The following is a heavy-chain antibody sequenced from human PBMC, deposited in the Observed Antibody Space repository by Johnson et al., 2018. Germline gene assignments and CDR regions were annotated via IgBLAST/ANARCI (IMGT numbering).Heavy chain of an antibody. J-gene: IGHJ4*01. V-gene: IGHV4-59*01. CDR1: GGTIGSFY. D-gene: IGHD2-21*01. CDR3: ARGSVILGLDY. CDR2: IYSSGNT. Sequence: QVQLQESAPGLVEPSETLSLTCTVSGGTIGSFYWNWVRQSPGKGLEWIGYIYSSGNTKYNPSLQSRVTISVYTSKNHFSLKLSSVTAADTAVYYCARGSVILGLDYWGHGNLVTVSS.